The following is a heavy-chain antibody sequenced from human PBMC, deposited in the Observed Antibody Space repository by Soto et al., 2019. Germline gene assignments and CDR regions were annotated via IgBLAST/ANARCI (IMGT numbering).Heavy chain of an antibody. Sequence: SETLSLTCAVSGGSISSGGYSWSWIRQPPGKGLEGIGYIYHSGSIYYNPSLKSRVTISVDRSKNQFSLKLSSVTAADTAVYYCAREYNYDSSGIGFDSWGQGTLVTVSS. CDR1: GGSISSGGYS. D-gene: IGHD3-22*01. J-gene: IGHJ4*02. CDR2: IYHSGSI. V-gene: IGHV4-30-2*01. CDR3: AREYNYDSSGIGFDS.